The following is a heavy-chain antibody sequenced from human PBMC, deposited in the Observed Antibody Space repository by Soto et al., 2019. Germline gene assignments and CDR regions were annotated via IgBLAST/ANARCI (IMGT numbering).Heavy chain of an antibody. CDR3: ARKLLWFGELLSFDY. CDR1: GDSISSGGYY. CDR2: IYYSGST. J-gene: IGHJ4*02. Sequence: SETLSLTCAVSGDSISSGGYYWSWIRQHPGKGLEWIGYIYYSGSTYYNPSLKSRVTISVDTSKNQFSLKLSSVTAADTAVYYCARKLLWFGELLSFDYWGQGTLVTVSS. V-gene: IGHV4-31*02. D-gene: IGHD3-10*01.